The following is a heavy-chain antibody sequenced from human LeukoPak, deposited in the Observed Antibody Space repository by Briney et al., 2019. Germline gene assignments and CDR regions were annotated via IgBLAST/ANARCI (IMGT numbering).Heavy chain of an antibody. CDR1: GNSFGDYY. CDR2: IYTSGST. D-gene: IGHD4-17*01. J-gene: IGHJ5*02. V-gene: IGHV4-4*07. Sequence: SETLPLTCTVSGNSFGDYYWSWIRQPAGKGLEWIGRIYTSGSTTYNPSLKSRVTMSVDTSKSQFSLNLMSVTAADTAVYYCTRDTGTTGEVKFDPWGQGTLVTVSS. CDR3: TRDTGTTGEVKFDP.